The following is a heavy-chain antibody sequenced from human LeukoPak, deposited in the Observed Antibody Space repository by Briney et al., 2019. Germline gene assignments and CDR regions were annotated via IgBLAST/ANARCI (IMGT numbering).Heavy chain of an antibody. CDR2: INPSGGST. D-gene: IGHD5-18*01. V-gene: IGHV1-46*01. CDR1: GYTFTSYY. Sequence: GASVRVSCKASGYTFTSYYMHWVRQPPGQGLEWMGIINPSGGSTSYAQKFQGRVTMTRDTSTSTAYMELSSLRSEDTGVYYCARGRQLWTFDYWGQGTLVTVSS. J-gene: IGHJ4*02. CDR3: ARGRQLWTFDY.